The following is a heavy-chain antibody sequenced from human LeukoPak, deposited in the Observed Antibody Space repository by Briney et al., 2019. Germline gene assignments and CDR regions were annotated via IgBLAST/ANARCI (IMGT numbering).Heavy chain of an antibody. CDR3: AKDIQLSS. CDR1: GFTFSDAA. Sequence: GGSLRLSCAVSGFTFSDAAMTWVRQAPGKGLEWVSLISSSGNNAYYADSVKGRFTISRDNSKNTLSLQMNILRVEDTAIYYCAKDIQLSSWGLGTMVTVSS. J-gene: IGHJ3*01. V-gene: IGHV3-23*01. D-gene: IGHD5-24*01. CDR2: ISSSGNNA.